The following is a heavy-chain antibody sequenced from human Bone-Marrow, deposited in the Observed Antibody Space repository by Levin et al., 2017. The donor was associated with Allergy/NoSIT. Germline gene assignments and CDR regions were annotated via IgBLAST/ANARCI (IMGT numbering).Heavy chain of an antibody. CDR2: IYYSGST. CDR1: GGSISSGGYY. V-gene: IGHV4-31*03. D-gene: IGHD3-22*01. Sequence: SQTLSLTCTVSGGSISSGGYYWSWIRQHPGKGLEWIGYIYYSGSTYYNPSLKSRVTISVDTSKNQFSLKLSSVTAADTAVYYCARRSNYYDSSGYYPHHFNWFDPGAREPWSPSPQ. J-gene: IGHJ5*02. CDR3: ARRSNYYDSSGYYPHHFNWFDP.